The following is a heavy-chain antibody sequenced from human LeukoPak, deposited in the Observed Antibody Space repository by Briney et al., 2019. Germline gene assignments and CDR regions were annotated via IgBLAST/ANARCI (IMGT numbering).Heavy chain of an antibody. CDR2: INPNSGGT. D-gene: IGHD3-22*01. J-gene: IGHJ3*02. Sequence: ASVKVSCKASGYTFTGYYMHWVRQAPGQGLEWMGWINPNSGGTDYAQKFQGRVTMTRDTSISTAYMELNRLRSDDTAVYYCARAYDSSGYFIDAFDIWGQGTMVTVSS. CDR3: ARAYDSSGYFIDAFDI. CDR1: GYTFTGYY. V-gene: IGHV1-2*02.